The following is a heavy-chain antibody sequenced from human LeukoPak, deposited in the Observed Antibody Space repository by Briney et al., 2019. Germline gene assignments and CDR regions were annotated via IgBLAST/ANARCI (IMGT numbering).Heavy chain of an antibody. J-gene: IGHJ6*02. Sequence: SGPTLVKPTQTLTLTCTFSGFSLSTSGVGVGWIRQPPGKALEWLALIYWDDDKRYSPSLKSRLTITKDTSTNQVVLTMTDMDPVDTATYYCAHDSPGNYGFDVWGQGTTVTVSS. D-gene: IGHD3-16*02. V-gene: IGHV2-5*02. CDR3: AHDSPGNYGFDV. CDR1: GFSLSTSGVG. CDR2: IYWDDDK.